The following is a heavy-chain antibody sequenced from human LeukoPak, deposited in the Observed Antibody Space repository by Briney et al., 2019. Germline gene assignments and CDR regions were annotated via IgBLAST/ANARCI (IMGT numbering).Heavy chain of an antibody. Sequence: GGSLRLSCAASGFSFSSSWMHWVRQAPGTGLVWVSRINSNGSTTYYADSVKGRFTISRDNAMNTLYLQMNSLRAEDTAGYYCAGDFGLWGMDVWGQGTTVTVSS. CDR3: AGDFGLWGMDV. D-gene: IGHD3-16*01. V-gene: IGHV3-74*01. CDR2: INSNGSTT. CDR1: GFSFSSSW. J-gene: IGHJ6*02.